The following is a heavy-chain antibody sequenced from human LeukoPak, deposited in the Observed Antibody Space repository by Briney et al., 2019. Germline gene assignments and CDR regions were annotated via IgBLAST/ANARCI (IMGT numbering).Heavy chain of an antibody. Sequence: PGGSLRLSXAASGFTFSSYGMHWVRQAPGKGMEWVAVIWYDGSNKYYADSVKGRFTISRDNSKNTLYLQMNSLRAEDTAVYYCAKGSVRSRASRLDYWGQGTLVTVSS. CDR2: IWYDGSNK. J-gene: IGHJ4*02. V-gene: IGHV3-33*06. CDR3: AKGSVRSRASRLDY. D-gene: IGHD2-21*01. CDR1: GFTFSSYG.